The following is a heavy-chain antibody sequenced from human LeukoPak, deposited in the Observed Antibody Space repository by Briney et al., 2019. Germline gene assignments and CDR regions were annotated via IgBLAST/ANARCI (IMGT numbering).Heavy chain of an antibody. CDR1: GSTFSSYA. D-gene: IGHD3-10*01. J-gene: IGHJ6*02. CDR3: ARIWFGVYGMDV. Sequence: ASVKVSCKASGSTFSSYAISWVRQAPGQGLEWMGRIIPILGIANYAQKFQGRVTITADKSTSTAYMELSSLRSEDTAVYYCARIWFGVYGMDVWGQGTTVTVSS. CDR2: IIPILGIA. V-gene: IGHV1-69*04.